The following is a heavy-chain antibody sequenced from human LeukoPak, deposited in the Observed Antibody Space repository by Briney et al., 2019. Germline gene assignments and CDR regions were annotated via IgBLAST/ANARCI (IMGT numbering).Heavy chain of an antibody. CDR2: MNPNRGNT. J-gene: IGHJ5*02. CDR1: GYTFTRYD. V-gene: IGHV1-8*01. CDR3: ARNLLLWFGESSSDCFDP. Sequence: ASVQVSCKASGYTFTRYDINWVRQATGQGLEWMGWMNPNRGNTGYAQKFQGRVTMTRNTSISTAYMELSSLRSEDTAVYYCARNLLLWFGESSSDCFDPWGQGTLVTVSS. D-gene: IGHD3-10*01.